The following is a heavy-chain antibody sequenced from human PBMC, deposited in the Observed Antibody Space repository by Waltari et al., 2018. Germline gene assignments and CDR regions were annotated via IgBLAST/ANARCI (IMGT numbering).Heavy chain of an antibody. CDR1: GGSIRSSSYY. V-gene: IGHV4-39*07. CDR2: IYYSGST. CDR3: AKKSGSGSLDY. J-gene: IGHJ4*02. D-gene: IGHD3-10*01. Sequence: QLQLQESGPGLVKPSETLSLTCTVPGGSIRSSSYYWGWIRQPPGKGLEWIGSIYYSGSTYYNPSLKSRVTISVDTSKNQFSLKLSSVTAADTAVYYCAKKSGSGSLDYWGQGTLVTVSS.